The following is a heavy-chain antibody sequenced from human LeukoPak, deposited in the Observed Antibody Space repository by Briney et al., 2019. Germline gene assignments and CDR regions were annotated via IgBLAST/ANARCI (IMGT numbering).Heavy chain of an antibody. V-gene: IGHV3-7*01. CDR3: ARDHIAAAGTPQH. CDR1: GFTFSSYW. Sequence: GGSLRLSCAASGFTFSSYWMSWVRQAPGKGLEWVANINEDGSKKYYVDSVKGRLTISRDNSKNTLYLQMNGLRAEDTAVYYCARDHIAAAGTPQHWGQGTLVTVSS. CDR2: INEDGSKK. J-gene: IGHJ4*02. D-gene: IGHD6-13*01.